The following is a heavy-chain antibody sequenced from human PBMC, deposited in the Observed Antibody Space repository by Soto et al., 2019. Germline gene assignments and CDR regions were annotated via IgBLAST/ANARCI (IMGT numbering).Heavy chain of an antibody. Sequence: GESLKISCKGSGYSFTSHWIGWVRQVPGKGLEWLGIIYPGDSDTRYSPSFQGQVTISADKSISTAYLQWSSLKASDTAMYYCARRYCSGGTCYYFDYWGQGTPVTVSS. D-gene: IGHD2-15*01. V-gene: IGHV5-51*01. CDR1: GYSFTSHW. J-gene: IGHJ4*02. CDR2: IYPGDSDT. CDR3: ARRYCSGGTCYYFDY.